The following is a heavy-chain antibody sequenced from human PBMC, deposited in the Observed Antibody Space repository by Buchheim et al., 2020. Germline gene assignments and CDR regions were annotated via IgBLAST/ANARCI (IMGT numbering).Heavy chain of an antibody. CDR2: IKQDGSEK. D-gene: IGHD2-15*01. V-gene: IGHV3-7*01. CDR1: GFTFSDYW. CDR3: ARGYCSGDRCFPAPEN. Sequence: EVQLVVSGGDLVRPGGSVRLSCAVSGFTFSDYWMSWVRQAPGKGLEWVGNIKQDGSEKYYVDSVKGRFTISRDNAKNSLYLQMNSLRVEDTAVYYCARGYCSGDRCFPAPENWGQGTL. J-gene: IGHJ4*02.